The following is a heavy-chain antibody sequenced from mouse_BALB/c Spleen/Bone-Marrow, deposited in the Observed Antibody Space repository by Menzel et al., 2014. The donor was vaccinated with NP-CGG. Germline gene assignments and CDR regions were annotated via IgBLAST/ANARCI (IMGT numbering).Heavy chain of an antibody. CDR1: GYTFTSYW. D-gene: IGHD1-1*01. V-gene: IGHV1S81*02. J-gene: IGHJ3*01. Sequence: VKLMESGAELVKPGASVKLSCKASGYTFTSYWIHWVKLRPGHGLEWIGEINPSNGRTNYNEKFKNKATLTVDKSSSTAYIQLSSLTSEDSAVYYCARHDGPAWFAYWGQGTLVTVS. CDR2: INPSNGRT. CDR3: ARHDGPAWFAY.